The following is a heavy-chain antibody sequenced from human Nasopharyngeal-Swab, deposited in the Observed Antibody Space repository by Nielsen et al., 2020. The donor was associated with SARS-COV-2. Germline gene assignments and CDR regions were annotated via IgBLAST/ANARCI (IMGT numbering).Heavy chain of an antibody. CDR1: GDSVSNDRVA. D-gene: IGHD3-16*01. CDR2: TYYRSEWYN. J-gene: IGHJ4*02. CDR3: KRNEGAHNS. Sequence: SETLSLTCAISGDSVSNDRVAWNWIRQSPSRGLEWLGRTYYRSEWYNDYAVSVKSRITIKPDPSTNQFSLQGKYGNHEETEGKKKKRNEGAHNSWGQKTLVTVSS. V-gene: IGHV6-1*01.